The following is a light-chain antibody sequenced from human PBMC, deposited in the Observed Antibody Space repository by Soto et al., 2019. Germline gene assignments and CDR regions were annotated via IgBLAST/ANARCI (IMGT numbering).Light chain of an antibody. CDR2: EDS. CDR3: QVWDSSSDHDF. Sequence: SSELTQPPSVSVAPGQTARISCGGNIGSKSVHWYQQKSGQAPVLVVYEDSDRPSGIPERISGSNSGNTATLTISRVEAGDEADYYCQVWDSSSDHDFFGTGTKVTVL. J-gene: IGLJ1*01. V-gene: IGLV3-21*02. CDR1: IGSKS.